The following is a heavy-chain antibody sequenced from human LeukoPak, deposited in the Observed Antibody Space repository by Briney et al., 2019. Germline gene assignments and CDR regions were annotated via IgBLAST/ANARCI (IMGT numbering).Heavy chain of an antibody. CDR3: VRGLAASSNY. CDR1: TFTVSTNY. V-gene: IGHV3-53*01. Sequence: PGGSLRLSCAASTFTVSTNYMSWVRQAPGKGLEWVSVIYAGGNTNYADSAKGRFTISRDNSKNTVYLQMNSLRAEDTAVYYCVRGLAASSNYWGQGTLVSVSS. D-gene: IGHD1-26*01. J-gene: IGHJ4*02. CDR2: IYAGGNT.